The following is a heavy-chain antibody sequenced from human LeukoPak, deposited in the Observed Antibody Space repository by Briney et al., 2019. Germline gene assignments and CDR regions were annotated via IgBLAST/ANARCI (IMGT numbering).Heavy chain of an antibody. Sequence: GGSLRLSCAASGVTFSSFTMNWVRQTPGKGLEWVGLIKPKTDGETTDYAAPVKGRFTISRDDSRNTLYLQMNSLKTEDTAVYYCTTARGFIYGVDYWGQGTLVTVSS. J-gene: IGHJ4*02. CDR2: IKPKTDGETT. CDR1: GVTFSSFT. D-gene: IGHD5-18*01. CDR3: TTARGFIYGVDY. V-gene: IGHV3-15*07.